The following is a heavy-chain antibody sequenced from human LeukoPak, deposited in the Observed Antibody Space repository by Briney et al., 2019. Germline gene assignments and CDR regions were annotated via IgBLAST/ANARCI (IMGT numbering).Heavy chain of an antibody. CDR1: VCTFSRYA. D-gene: IGHD2-2*01. V-gene: IGHV1-69*10. CDR3: ASLPDLGYCSSTSCYVGYFQH. Sequence: SVKVSCKASVCTFSRYAISWVRQAPGQGLEWRGGIITILGIANYAQKFQGRVTITADKSTSTAYMELNSLRSEDTAVYYCASLPDLGYCSSTSCYVGYFQHWGQGTLVTVSS. CDR2: IITILGIA. J-gene: IGHJ1*01.